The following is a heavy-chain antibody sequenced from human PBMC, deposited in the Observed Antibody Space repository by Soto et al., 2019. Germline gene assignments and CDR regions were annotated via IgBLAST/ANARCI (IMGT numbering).Heavy chain of an antibody. J-gene: IGHJ1*01. Sequence: VASVKVSCKASGYTFTSYGISWVRQAPGQGLEWMGWISAYNGNTNYAQKLQGRVTMTTDTSTSTAYMELRSLRSDDTAVYYCARTVEVVVAASDFYFQHWGQGTLVTVAS. D-gene: IGHD2-15*01. CDR1: GYTFTSYG. V-gene: IGHV1-18*01. CDR3: ARTVEVVVAASDFYFQH. CDR2: ISAYNGNT.